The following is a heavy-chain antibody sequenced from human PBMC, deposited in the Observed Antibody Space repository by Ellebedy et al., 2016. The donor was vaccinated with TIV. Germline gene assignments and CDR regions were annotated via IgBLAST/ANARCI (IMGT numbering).Heavy chain of an antibody. V-gene: IGHV4-61*01. J-gene: IGHJ3*02. CDR2: IYYTGGT. D-gene: IGHD3-3*01. Sequence: LETLSLTCTVSSDSVSIGTYYWSWIRQPPGRGLEWIGYIYYTGGTNYNPSLKSRVTISLDTSKNQFSLRMNSVTAADTAVYYCARQTSFSSGPRLNAFDIWGQGTMVTVSS. CDR3: ARQTSFSSGPRLNAFDI. CDR1: SDSVSIGTYY.